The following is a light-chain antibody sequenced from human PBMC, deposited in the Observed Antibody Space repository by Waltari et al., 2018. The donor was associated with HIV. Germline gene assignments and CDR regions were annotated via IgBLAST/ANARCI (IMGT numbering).Light chain of an antibody. J-gene: IGLJ3*02. CDR1: NSNIGNNF. CDR3: QSYDSSLSGSV. Sequence: QSVLTQPPSVSAAPGQKVTISCSGSNSNIGNNFVSWFQQRPGIAPKLLIYDNNERPYGIPDRFSASKSGTSATLGITGLQTGDEADYYCQSYDSSLSGSVFGGGTKLTVL. V-gene: IGLV1-51*01. CDR2: DNN.